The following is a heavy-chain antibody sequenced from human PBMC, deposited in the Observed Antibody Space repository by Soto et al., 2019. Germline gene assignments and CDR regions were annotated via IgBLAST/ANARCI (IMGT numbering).Heavy chain of an antibody. CDR1: GGSVSSGSYY. V-gene: IGHV4-61*01. Sequence: SETLSLTCTVSGGSVSSGSYYWSWIRQPPGKGLEWIGYIYYSGSTNYDPSLKSRVTISVDTSKNQFSLKLSSVTAADTAVYYCAKTSSTDPITIFGVVINKAYNWFDPWGQGTLVTVSS. CDR3: AKTSSTDPITIFGVVINKAYNWFDP. J-gene: IGHJ5*02. CDR2: IYYSGST. D-gene: IGHD3-3*01.